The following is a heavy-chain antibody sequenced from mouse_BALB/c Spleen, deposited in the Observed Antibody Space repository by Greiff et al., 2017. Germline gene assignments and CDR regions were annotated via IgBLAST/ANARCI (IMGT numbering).Heavy chain of an antibody. CDR2: IYPGDGDT. J-gene: IGHJ3*01. D-gene: IGHD4-1*01. CDR3: ARWDLGDASFAY. V-gene: IGHV1-87*01. Sequence: QVQLKQSGAELARPGASVKLSCKASGYTFTSYWMQWVKQRPGQGLEWIGAIYPGDGDTRYTQKFKGKATLTADKSSSTAYMQLSSLASEDSAVYYCARWDLGDASFAYWGQGTLVTVSA. CDR1: GYTFTSYW.